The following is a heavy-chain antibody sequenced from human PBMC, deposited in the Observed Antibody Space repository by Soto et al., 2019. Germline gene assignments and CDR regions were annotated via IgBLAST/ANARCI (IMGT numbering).Heavy chain of an antibody. D-gene: IGHD5-18*01. CDR1: GGTFSSYA. CDR3: ARDRYSYGQYYFDY. V-gene: IGHV1-69*12. J-gene: IGHJ4*02. Sequence: QVQLVQSGAEVKKPGSSVKVSCKASGGTFSSYAISWVRQAPGQGLEWMGGIIPIFGTANYAQKFQGRVTXXAXEFXSTAYMELSSLRSEDTAVYYCARDRYSYGQYYFDYWGQGTLVTVSS. CDR2: IIPIFGTA.